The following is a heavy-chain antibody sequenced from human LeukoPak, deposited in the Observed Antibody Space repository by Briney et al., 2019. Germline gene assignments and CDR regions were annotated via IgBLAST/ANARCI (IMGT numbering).Heavy chain of an antibody. J-gene: IGHJ4*02. Sequence: GGSLRLSCAASGFTFSNYSVNWVRQAPGKGLEWVSSISSNGDYIYYADSVKGRFTISRVNAKNSLYLQMNSLGAEDSAVYYCATLLFGGDHFDYWGQGTLVTVSS. CDR1: GFTFSNYS. V-gene: IGHV3-21*01. D-gene: IGHD3-16*01. CDR2: ISSNGDYI. CDR3: ATLLFGGDHFDY.